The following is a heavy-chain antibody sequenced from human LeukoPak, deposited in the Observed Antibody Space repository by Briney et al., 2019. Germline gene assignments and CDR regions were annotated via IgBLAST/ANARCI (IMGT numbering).Heavy chain of an antibody. J-gene: IGHJ4*02. CDR1: GGSISSYY. V-gene: IGHV4-4*09. D-gene: IGHD3-10*01. CDR2: IYTSGST. CDR3: ARSRGRKVTPFDY. Sequence: SETLSFTCTVSGGSISSYYWSWIRQPPGKGLEWIGYIYTSGSTNYNPSLKSRVTISVDTSNNQFSLNLNSVTAADTAVYYCARSRGRKVTPFDYWGQGILVTVSS.